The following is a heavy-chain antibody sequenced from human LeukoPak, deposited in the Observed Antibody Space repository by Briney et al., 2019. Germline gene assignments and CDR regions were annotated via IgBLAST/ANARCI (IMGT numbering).Heavy chain of an antibody. J-gene: IGHJ6*02. Sequence: SETLSLTCAVYGGSFSGYYWSWIRQPPGKGLEWIGYIYYSGSTNYNPSLKSRVTISVDTSKNQFSLKLSSVTAADTAVYYCARGRSAGYYGMDVWGQGTTVTVSS. D-gene: IGHD3-10*01. CDR3: ARGRSAGYYGMDV. V-gene: IGHV4-59*01. CDR1: GGSFSGYY. CDR2: IYYSGST.